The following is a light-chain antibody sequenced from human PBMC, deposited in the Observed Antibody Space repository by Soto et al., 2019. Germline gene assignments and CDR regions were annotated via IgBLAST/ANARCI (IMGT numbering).Light chain of an antibody. CDR2: KAS. V-gene: IGKV1-5*03. Sequence: IPMTPSPSTLSASVGDRGTIPCRASQSISNWLAWYQQQPGKAPNVLIYKASNLKSGVPSRFSGSGSGTEFTLTVSSLQPEDFATYYCLQHNSYPLTFGGGTKVDIK. CDR3: LQHNSYPLT. J-gene: IGKJ4*01. CDR1: QSISNW.